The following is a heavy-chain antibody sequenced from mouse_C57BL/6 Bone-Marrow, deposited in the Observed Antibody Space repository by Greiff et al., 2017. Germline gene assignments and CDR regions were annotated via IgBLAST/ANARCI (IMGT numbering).Heavy chain of an antibody. J-gene: IGHJ1*03. CDR1: GYAFSSYW. Sequence: QVQLQQSGAELVKPGASVKISCKASGYAFSSYWMNWVKQRPGEGLEWIGKIYPGDGDTNYNGKFKGKATLTADTSSSTAYMQLSSRTSEDSAVYFCARVYDGYYAWYCDVGGTGTTVTVSS. V-gene: IGHV1-80*01. CDR2: IYPGDGDT. CDR3: ARVYDGYYAWYCDV. D-gene: IGHD2-3*01.